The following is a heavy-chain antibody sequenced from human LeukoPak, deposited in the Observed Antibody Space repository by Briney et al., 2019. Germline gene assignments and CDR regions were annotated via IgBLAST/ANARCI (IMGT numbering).Heavy chain of an antibody. CDR1: GFTFSFYG. CDR2: ISSGATTV. V-gene: IGHV3-48*02. CDR3: ARVGDGHSVNYLDS. D-gene: IGHD5-24*01. J-gene: IGHJ4*02. Sequence: GGSLRLSCAASGFTFSFYGMTWVRQAPGKGLEWVSYISSGATTVYYADSVMGRFTVSRDNANNSLYLQMNSLRDEDTAMFYCARVGDGHSVNYLDSWGQGTLVTVSS.